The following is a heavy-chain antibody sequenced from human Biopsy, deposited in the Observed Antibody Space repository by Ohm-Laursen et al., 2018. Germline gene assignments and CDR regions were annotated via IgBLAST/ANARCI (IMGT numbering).Heavy chain of an antibody. D-gene: IGHD3-22*01. J-gene: IGHJ5*02. CDR2: INAKTCDT. Sequence: ASVKVSCKASGYTFTGYHVHWVRQAPGQGLEWMGWINAKTCDTNYAQKFQGRVTMTRDTSISTAYVDLSSLRSDDTAVYYCTRGGYYYDSLAYYYWFDPWGQGTLVTVSS. V-gene: IGHV1-2*02. CDR1: GYTFTGYH. CDR3: TRGGYYYDSLAYYYWFDP.